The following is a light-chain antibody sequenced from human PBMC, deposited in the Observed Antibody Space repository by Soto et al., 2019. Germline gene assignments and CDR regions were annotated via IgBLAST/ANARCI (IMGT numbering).Light chain of an antibody. CDR3: QQTYSTPRT. J-gene: IGKJ1*01. Sequence: DIPMTQSPSSLFASVGDTVTIRCRASQSISNYLNWYQQKPGKAPNLLIYAAFSLQSGVPSRFSGSGSGTDFTLTISSLQPEDFATYYCQQTYSTPRTFGQGTKVDI. V-gene: IGKV1-39*01. CDR2: AAF. CDR1: QSISNY.